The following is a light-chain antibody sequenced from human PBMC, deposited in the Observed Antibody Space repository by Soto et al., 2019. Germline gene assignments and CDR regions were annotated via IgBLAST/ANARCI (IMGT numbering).Light chain of an antibody. CDR2: ETS. Sequence: ELVLTQPPGTLSLSPGERATLSCRASQSIGSSFLGWYQQKPGQAPRLLIFETSSRGTGVADRFSGSGSGTDFTLTISSLEPEDFAVYYCQQYGNSPRTFGQGTKVEI. CDR3: QQYGNSPRT. CDR1: QSIGSSF. V-gene: IGKV3-20*01. J-gene: IGKJ1*01.